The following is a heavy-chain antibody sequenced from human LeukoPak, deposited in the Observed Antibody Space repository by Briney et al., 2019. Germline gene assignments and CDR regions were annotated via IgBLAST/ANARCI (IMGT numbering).Heavy chain of an antibody. D-gene: IGHD6-13*01. CDR1: GFTFSSYW. J-gene: IGHJ4*02. CDR3: ARVGSSSSWYVLRPVDS. Sequence: GGSLRLSCAASGFTFSSYWMSWVRQAPGKGLEWVANIKQDGSDKYYVDSVKGRFTISRDNAKNSLYLQMNSLRAEDTAVYYCARVGSSSSWYVLRPVDSWGQGTLVTVSS. CDR2: IKQDGSDK. V-gene: IGHV3-7*03.